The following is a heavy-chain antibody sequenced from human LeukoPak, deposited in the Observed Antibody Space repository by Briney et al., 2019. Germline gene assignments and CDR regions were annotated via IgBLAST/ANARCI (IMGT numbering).Heavy chain of an antibody. CDR1: GFTFSSYA. CDR3: ARALNHDDYGDYGYYYYGMDV. J-gene: IGHJ6*02. V-gene: IGHV3-23*01. D-gene: IGHD4-17*01. Sequence: GGSLRLSCAASGFTFSSYAMSWIRQAPGKGLEWVSVISGSGGSTYYADSVKGRFTISRDNSKNTLYLQMNSLRAEDTAVYYCARALNHDDYGDYGYYYYGMDVWGQGTTVTVSS. CDR2: ISGSGGST.